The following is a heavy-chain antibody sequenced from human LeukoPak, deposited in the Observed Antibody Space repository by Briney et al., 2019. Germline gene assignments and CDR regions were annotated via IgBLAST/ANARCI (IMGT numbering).Heavy chain of an antibody. D-gene: IGHD1-1*01. CDR2: ISWDGGST. V-gene: IGHV3-43D*03. Sequence: GGSLRLSCAASGFTFDDYAMHWVRQAPGKGLEWVSLISWDGGSTYYADSVKGRFTISRDNSKNSLYLQMNSLRAEDTALYYCAKDSGIYYYYYYMDVWGKGTTVTVSS. CDR3: AKDSGIYYYYYYMDV. J-gene: IGHJ6*03. CDR1: GFTFDDYA.